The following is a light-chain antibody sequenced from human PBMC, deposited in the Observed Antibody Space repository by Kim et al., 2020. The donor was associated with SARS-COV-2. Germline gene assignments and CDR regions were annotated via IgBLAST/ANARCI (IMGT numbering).Light chain of an antibody. Sequence: SVSPGQTASITCYGDKLGDKYACWYQQKPGQSPVLVIYQDIKRPSGIPERFSGSNSGNTATLTISGTQAMDEADYYCQAWDSNTGVFGGGTQLTVL. CDR2: QDI. V-gene: IGLV3-1*01. CDR3: QAWDSNTGV. J-gene: IGLJ2*01. CDR1: KLGDKY.